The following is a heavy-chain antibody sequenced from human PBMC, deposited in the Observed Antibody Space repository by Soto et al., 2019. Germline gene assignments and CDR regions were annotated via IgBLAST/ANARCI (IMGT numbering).Heavy chain of an antibody. CDR3: AKGAYEFDS. Sequence: GGSLRLSCTASGFTFSNYVMSWVRQAPGRGLEWVSAISGSGISTFYADSVKGRSIISRDNSKNTLYLQMDSLRVEDTAVYYCAKGAYEFDSWGQGTLVTVSS. CDR1: GFTFSNYV. CDR2: ISGSGIST. D-gene: IGHD3-22*01. J-gene: IGHJ5*01. V-gene: IGHV3-23*01.